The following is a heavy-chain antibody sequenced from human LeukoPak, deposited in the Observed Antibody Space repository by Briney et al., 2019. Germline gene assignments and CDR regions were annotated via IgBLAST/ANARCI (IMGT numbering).Heavy chain of an antibody. CDR2: ISSSSTI. D-gene: IGHD5-18*01. CDR3: ARQGYSYGYAFDY. J-gene: IGHJ4*02. CDR1: GFTFSSYS. V-gene: IGHV3-48*01. Sequence: PGGSLRLSCAASGFTFSSYSMNWVRQAPGKGLEWVSYISSSSTIYYADSVKGRFTISRDNAKNSLYLQMNSLRAEDTAVYYCARQGYSYGYAFDYWGQGTLVTVSS.